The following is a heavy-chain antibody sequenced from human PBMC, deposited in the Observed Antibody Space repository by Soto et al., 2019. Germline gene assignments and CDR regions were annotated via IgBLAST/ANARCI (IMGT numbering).Heavy chain of an antibody. CDR3: ARTMVGARAGYFDY. D-gene: IGHD1-26*01. V-gene: IGHV4-61*01. Sequence: SETLSLTCTVSGGSVSSGSYYWSWIRQPPGKGLEWIGYIYYSGSTNYNPSLKSRVTISVDTSKNQFSLKLSSVTAADTAVYYCARTMVGARAGYFDYWGRGTLVTVSS. J-gene: IGHJ4*02. CDR2: IYYSGST. CDR1: GGSVSSGSYY.